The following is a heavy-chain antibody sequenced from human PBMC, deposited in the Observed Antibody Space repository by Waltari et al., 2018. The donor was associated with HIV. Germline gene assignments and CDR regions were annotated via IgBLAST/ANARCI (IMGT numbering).Heavy chain of an antibody. V-gene: IGHV3-74*01. CDR2: MTSDGSST. D-gene: IGHD3-10*01. CDR1: GFTFSSYW. J-gene: IGHJ5*02. CDR3: ARESEGYYASGTGNWFDP. Sequence: EVQLVESGGGLVQPGGSLRLSCAASGFTFSSYWMHWVRQAPGKGLVWVSHMTSDGSSTSYADSVKGRFTISRDNAKNTLYLQMNSLRAEDTAVYYCARESEGYYASGTGNWFDPWGQGTLVTVSS.